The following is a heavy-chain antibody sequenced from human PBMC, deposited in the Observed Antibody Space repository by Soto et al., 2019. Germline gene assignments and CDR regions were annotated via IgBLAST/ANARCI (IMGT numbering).Heavy chain of an antibody. V-gene: IGHV4-59*08. J-gene: IGHJ6*02. CDR3: ARQGFGPLHGLVDV. Sequence: QVQLQESGPGLGKPSETLSLSCTVSGGSISSYYWSWFRQPPGKRMEWIGYVHHSWGSSYNPSLQSRVAISLDTSKSQFSLKVTSVTATDTAVYYCARQGFGPLHGLVDVWGQGTTVTVSS. D-gene: IGHD3-10*01. CDR2: VHHSWGS. CDR1: GGSISSYY.